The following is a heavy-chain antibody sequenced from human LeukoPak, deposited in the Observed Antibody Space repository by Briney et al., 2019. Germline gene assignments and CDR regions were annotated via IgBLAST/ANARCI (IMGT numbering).Heavy chain of an antibody. CDR2: VYYSGST. CDR3: ARGLASAGMGL. CDR1: GGSISSYY. Sequence: SETLSLTCTVSGGSISSYYWSWIRQPPGKGLEWIGYVYYSGSTNYNPSLKSRVTISVDTSKNQFSLKLSSVTAADTAVYYCARGLASAGMGLWGQGTLVTVSS. J-gene: IGHJ4*02. D-gene: IGHD6-13*01. V-gene: IGHV4-59*01.